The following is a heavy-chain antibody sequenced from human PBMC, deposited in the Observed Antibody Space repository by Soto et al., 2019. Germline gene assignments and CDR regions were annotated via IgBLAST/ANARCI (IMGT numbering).Heavy chain of an antibody. CDR2: INPSGGST. CDR3: ARANFDWLLSTSYYFDY. J-gene: IGHJ4*02. D-gene: IGHD3-9*01. V-gene: IGHV1-46*01. Sequence: ASVKVSCKASGYTFTSYYMHWVRQAPGQGLEWMGIINPSGGSTSYAQKFQGRVTITADKSTSTAYMELSSLRSEDTAVYYCARANFDWLLSTSYYFDYWGQGTLVTVSS. CDR1: GYTFTSYY.